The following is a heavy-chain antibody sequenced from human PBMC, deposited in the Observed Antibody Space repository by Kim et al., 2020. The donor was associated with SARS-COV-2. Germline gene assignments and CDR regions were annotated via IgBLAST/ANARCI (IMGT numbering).Heavy chain of an antibody. Sequence: SQTLSLTCAISGDSVSSNSAAWNWIRQSPSRGLEWLGRTYYRSKWYNDYAVSVKSRITINPDTSKNQFSLQLNSVTPEDTAVYYCARDPGNIADAYPWNWFDPWGQGTLVTVSS. CDR2: TYYRSKWYN. V-gene: IGHV6-1*01. CDR1: GDSVSSNSAA. CDR3: ARDPGNIADAYPWNWFDP. D-gene: IGHD6-13*01. J-gene: IGHJ5*02.